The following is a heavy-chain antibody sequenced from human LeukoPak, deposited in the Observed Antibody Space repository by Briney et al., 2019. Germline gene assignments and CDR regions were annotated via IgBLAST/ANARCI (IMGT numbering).Heavy chain of an antibody. CDR3: AREGASIAARGEMG. V-gene: IGHV1-2*02. J-gene: IGHJ4*02. D-gene: IGHD6-6*01. CDR1: GYTFTGYY. CDR2: INPNSGGT. Sequence: ASVKVSCKASGYTFTGYYMHLVRQAPGQGLEWMGWINPNSGGTNYAQKFQGRVTMTRDTSISTAYVELSRLRSDDTAVYYCAREGASIAARGEMGWGQGTLVTVSS.